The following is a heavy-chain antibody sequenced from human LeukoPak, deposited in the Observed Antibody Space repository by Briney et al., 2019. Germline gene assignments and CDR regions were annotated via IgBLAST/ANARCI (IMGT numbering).Heavy chain of an antibody. J-gene: IGHJ4*02. V-gene: IGHV4-39*01. CDR3: ARQGGIAVAPYY. D-gene: IGHD6-19*01. CDR1: GDSISSSSYY. CDR2: MYYSGST. Sequence: PSETLSLTCTVSGDSISSSSYYWGWIRQPPWKGLEWIGSMYYSGSTYYNPSLKSRVTVSVDTSKNQFSLKLSSVTAADTAVYYCARQGGIAVAPYYWGQGTLVTVSS.